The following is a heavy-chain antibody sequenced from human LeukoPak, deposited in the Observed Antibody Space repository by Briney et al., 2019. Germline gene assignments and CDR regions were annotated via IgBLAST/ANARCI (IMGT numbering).Heavy chain of an antibody. CDR2: ISDKGGI. J-gene: IGHJ4*02. V-gene: IGHV3-48*03. CDR3: ARSGGAYKPFDL. Sequence: PGGSLRLSCGASGFXFSSFELNWVRQAPGKGPEWVSDISDKGGITYAASVNGRFTISRDNAKNSLYLRMTSLRVEDTAVYYCARSGGAYKPFDLWGKGTLATVSS. CDR1: GFXFSSFE. D-gene: IGHD2-15*01.